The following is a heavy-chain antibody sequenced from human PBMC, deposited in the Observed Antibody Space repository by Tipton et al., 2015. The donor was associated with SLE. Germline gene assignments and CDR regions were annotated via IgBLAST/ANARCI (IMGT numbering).Heavy chain of an antibody. D-gene: IGHD5-18*01. Sequence: TLSLTCAVYGGSFSGYYWSWIRQPPGKGLEWIGEINHSGSTNHNPSLKSRVTISVDTSKNQFSLNLNSVTAADTAVYYCAGALDTTMGPFGCWGQGTLVTVSS. CDR1: GGSFSGYY. V-gene: IGHV4-34*01. CDR3: AGALDTTMGPFGC. J-gene: IGHJ4*02. CDR2: INHSGST.